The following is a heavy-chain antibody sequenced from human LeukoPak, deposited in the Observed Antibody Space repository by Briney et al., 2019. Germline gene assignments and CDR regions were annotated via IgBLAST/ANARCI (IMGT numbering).Heavy chain of an antibody. D-gene: IGHD2-21*02. J-gene: IGHJ3*02. Sequence: PGGSLRPSCAASGFTFSSYSMNWVRQAPGKGLEWVSSISSSSSYIYYADSVKGRFTISRDNAKNSLYLQMNSLRAEDTAVYYCAREGAYCGGDCYDAFDIWGQGTMVTVSS. CDR3: AREGAYCGGDCYDAFDI. CDR1: GFTFSSYS. V-gene: IGHV3-21*01. CDR2: ISSSSSYI.